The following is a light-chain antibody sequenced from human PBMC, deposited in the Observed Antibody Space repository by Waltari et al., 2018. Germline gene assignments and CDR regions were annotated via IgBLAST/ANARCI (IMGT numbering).Light chain of an antibody. Sequence: DIVLTQSPDSLALSLGERATINCKSSQSVLYSPNNKNYVGWFQQKTGQPPKLLIYWASMRESGVPDRFSGSGSGTDFTLTISSLQAEDVAVYYCQQYHSVPRTFGQGTKVEI. V-gene: IGKV4-1*01. CDR1: QSVLYSPNNKNY. CDR2: WAS. CDR3: QQYHSVPRT. J-gene: IGKJ1*01.